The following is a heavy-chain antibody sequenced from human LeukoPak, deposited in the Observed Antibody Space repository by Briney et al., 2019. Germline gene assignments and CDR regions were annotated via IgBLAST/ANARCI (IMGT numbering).Heavy chain of an antibody. V-gene: IGHV4-38-2*02. Sequence: SETLSLNCTVSGYSISSDYYWGWIRQPPGKGLEWIGSIYHSGSTYYNPSLKSRVTISVDTSKNQFSLKLSSVTAADTAVYYCARRWIFWYFDLWGRGTLVTVSS. CDR2: IYHSGST. CDR1: GYSISSDYY. J-gene: IGHJ2*01. D-gene: IGHD2-2*03. CDR3: ARRWIFWYFDL.